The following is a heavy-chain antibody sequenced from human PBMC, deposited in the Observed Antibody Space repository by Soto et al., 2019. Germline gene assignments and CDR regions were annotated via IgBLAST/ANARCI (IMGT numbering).Heavy chain of an antibody. CDR2: ISGSGGST. CDR1: GFTFSSYA. CDR3: AKDLRDSSGYYYYIDY. V-gene: IGHV3-23*01. J-gene: IGHJ4*01. Sequence: VSLRLSCAASGFTFSSYAMSWVRQAPGKGLEWVSAISGSGGSTYYADSVKGRFTISRDTSKNTLYLQMNRLRAEDTAVYYCAKDLRDSSGYYYYIDYWGQEPWSPSPQ. D-gene: IGHD3-22*01.